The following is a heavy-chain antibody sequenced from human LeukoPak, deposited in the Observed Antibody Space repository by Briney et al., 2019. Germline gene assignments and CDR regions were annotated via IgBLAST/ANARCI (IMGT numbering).Heavy chain of an antibody. CDR3: AREDEEMATTLDY. Sequence: GGSLRLSCAASGFTFSSYSMNWVRQAPGKGLEWVSSISSSSSYIYYADSVKGRFIISRDNAKNSLYLQMNSLRAEDTAVYYCAREDEEMATTLDYWGQGTLVTVSS. CDR2: ISSSSSYI. J-gene: IGHJ4*02. V-gene: IGHV3-21*01. CDR1: GFTFSSYS. D-gene: IGHD5-24*01.